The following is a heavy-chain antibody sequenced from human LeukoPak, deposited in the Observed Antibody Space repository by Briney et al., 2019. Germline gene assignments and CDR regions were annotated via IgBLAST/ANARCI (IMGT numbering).Heavy chain of an antibody. V-gene: IGHV3-7*03. J-gene: IGHJ4*02. CDR3: ARDPGRIGFDY. D-gene: IGHD2/OR15-2a*01. Sequence: GGSLRRSCAASGFTFNNYWMSWVRQAPGKGLEWVANIKQDGSEMYYVESVKGRFTISRDNAKNSLFLQMTSLRAEDTAVYYCARDPGRIGFDYWGQGTLVTVSS. CDR2: IKQDGSEM. CDR1: GFTFNNYW.